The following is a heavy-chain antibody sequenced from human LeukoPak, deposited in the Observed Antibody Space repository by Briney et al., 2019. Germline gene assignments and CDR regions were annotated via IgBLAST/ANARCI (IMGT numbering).Heavy chain of an antibody. J-gene: IGHJ3*01. CDR2: IYSDGMT. V-gene: IGHV3-66*02. CDR1: GFSFSDNY. D-gene: IGHD5-24*01. CDR3: ARDSPINFSRAFDV. Sequence: GGSLRLSCAASGFSFSDNYINWVRQAPGKGLEWVSIIYSDGMTYYGDSVKGRFTISRDNSKNTLYLQMNSLRTEDTAVYYCARDSPINFSRAFDVWGHGTMVTVSS.